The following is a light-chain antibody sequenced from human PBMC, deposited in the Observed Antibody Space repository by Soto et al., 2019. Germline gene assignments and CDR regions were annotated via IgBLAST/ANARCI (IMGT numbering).Light chain of an antibody. V-gene: IGKV3-20*01. CDR2: GAS. CDR1: QSVSSSY. Sequence: EIVLTQSPGTLSLSPGERATLSCRASQSVSSSYLAWYQQKPGQAPRLLIYGASSRATGIPDRFSGSGSGTGFTLTISRLEPEDFAVYYCQQYVSSRMYTFGQGTKLEIK. J-gene: IGKJ2*01. CDR3: QQYVSSRMYT.